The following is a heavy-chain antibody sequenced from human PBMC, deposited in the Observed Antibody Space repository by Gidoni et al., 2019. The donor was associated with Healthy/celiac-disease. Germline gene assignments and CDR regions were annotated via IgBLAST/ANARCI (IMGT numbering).Heavy chain of an antibody. V-gene: IGHV4-61*02. CDR2: IYTSGST. J-gene: IGHJ4*02. CDR3: ARERPFWSGYYGYYFDY. Sequence: QVQLQESGPGLVKPSQTLSLTCTVSGGSISSGSYYWSWIRQPAGKGLEWIGRIYTSGSTNYNPSLKSRVTISVDTSKNQFSLKLSSVTAADTAVYYCARERPFWSGYYGYYFDYWGQGTLVTVSS. CDR1: GGSISSGSYY. D-gene: IGHD3-3*01.